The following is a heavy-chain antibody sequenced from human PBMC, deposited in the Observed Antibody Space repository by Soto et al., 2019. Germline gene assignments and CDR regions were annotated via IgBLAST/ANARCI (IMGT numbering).Heavy chain of an antibody. D-gene: IGHD2-2*01. Sequence: GASVKVSCKTSGYTFSNYGITWVRQAPGQPLEWLGWISLYSDGTNYAQKFQGRVSTTTDTSTTTAYMELRSLRSDDTAVYYCARVVPGAEAWFGPWGQGXLVTVYS. CDR1: GYTFSNYG. CDR2: ISLYSDGT. CDR3: ARVVPGAEAWFGP. V-gene: IGHV1-18*01. J-gene: IGHJ5*02.